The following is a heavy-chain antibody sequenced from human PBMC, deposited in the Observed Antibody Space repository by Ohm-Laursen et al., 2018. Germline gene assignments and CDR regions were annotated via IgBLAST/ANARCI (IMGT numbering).Heavy chain of an antibody. V-gene: IGHV4-59*01. J-gene: IGHJ3*02. CDR1: GGSISSYY. CDR2: IYYSGST. D-gene: IGHD3-16*01. CDR3: ASSEYDYVWGALAGAFDI. Sequence: GTLSLTCIVSGGSISSYYWSWIRQPPGKGLEWIGYIYYSGSTNYNPSLKSRVTISVDTSKNQFSLKLSSVTAADTAVYYCASSEYDYVWGALAGAFDIWGQGTMVTVSS.